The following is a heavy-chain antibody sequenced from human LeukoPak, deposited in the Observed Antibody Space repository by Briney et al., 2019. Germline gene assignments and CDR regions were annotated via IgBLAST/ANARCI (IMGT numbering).Heavy chain of an antibody. J-gene: IGHJ4*02. CDR3: ARLDRRVVTDIPDY. V-gene: IGHV3-23*01. Sequence: GGSLRLSCAASGFTFSSYGMSWVRQAPGKGLEWVSTISGSAGTTYYADSVKGRFTISRDNSKNTLHLQMNSLRVEDTAVYYCARLDRRVVTDIPDYWGQGTLVIVSS. D-gene: IGHD2-21*02. CDR1: GFTFSSYG. CDR2: ISGSAGTT.